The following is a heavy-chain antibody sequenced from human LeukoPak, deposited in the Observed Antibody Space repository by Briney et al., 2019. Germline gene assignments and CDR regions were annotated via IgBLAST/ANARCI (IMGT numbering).Heavy chain of an antibody. D-gene: IGHD3-22*01. CDR1: GGSFSGYY. CDR3: ARGVYYDSSTGYFQH. V-gene: IGHV4-34*01. CDR2: INHSGST. Sequence: SETLSLTCAVYGGSFSGYYWSWIRQPPGKGLEWIGEINHSGSTNFNPSLKSRVTISVDTSKNQFSLKLSSVTAADTAVYYCARGVYYDSSTGYFQHWGQGTLVTVSS. J-gene: IGHJ1*01.